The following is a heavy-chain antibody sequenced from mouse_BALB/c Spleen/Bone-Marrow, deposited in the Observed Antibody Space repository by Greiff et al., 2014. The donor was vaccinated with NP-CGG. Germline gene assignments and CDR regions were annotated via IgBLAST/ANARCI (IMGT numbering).Heavy chain of an antibody. CDR1: GFTFSSFG. V-gene: IGHV5-17*02. Sequence: EVQLVESGGGLVQPGGSRKLSCAASGFTFSSFGMHWVRQAPEKGLEWVAYISSGSSTVYYADEVMGRFTISRDNPKNTLFLQMTSLRSEDTAMYYCARSGSSSGYFDYWGQGTTLTVSS. J-gene: IGHJ2*01. CDR3: ARSGSSSGYFDY. CDR2: ISSGSSTV. D-gene: IGHD1-1*01.